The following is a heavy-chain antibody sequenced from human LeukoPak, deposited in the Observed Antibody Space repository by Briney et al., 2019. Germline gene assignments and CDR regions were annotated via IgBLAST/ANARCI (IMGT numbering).Heavy chain of an antibody. CDR1: GFTFSSYW. J-gene: IGHJ4*02. Sequence: PGGSLRLSCAASGFTFSSYWMHWVRQAPGKGLVWVSRINSDGSSTSCADSVKGRFTISRDNAKNTLYLQMNSLRAEDTAVYYCARDSGGEGEDFDYWGQGTLVTVSS. V-gene: IGHV3-74*01. CDR3: ARDSGGEGEDFDY. D-gene: IGHD2-15*01. CDR2: INSDGSST.